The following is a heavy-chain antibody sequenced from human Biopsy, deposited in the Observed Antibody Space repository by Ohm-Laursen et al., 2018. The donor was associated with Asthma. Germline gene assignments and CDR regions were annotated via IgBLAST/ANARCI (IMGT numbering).Heavy chain of an antibody. D-gene: IGHD2-2*01. V-gene: IGHV1-69*01. J-gene: IGHJ4*02. CDR1: GGTFNAYV. CDR2: IDSVFGTT. CDR3: ARKAGSCISRTCYSLDF. Sequence: SSVKVSCKSLGGTFNAYVIGWVRQAPGQGLEWMGGIDSVFGTTTYPQKFQDRVTITADDSTSTVYMKLSSLRSEDTAVYYCARKAGSCISRTCYSLDFWGQGTLVTVSS.